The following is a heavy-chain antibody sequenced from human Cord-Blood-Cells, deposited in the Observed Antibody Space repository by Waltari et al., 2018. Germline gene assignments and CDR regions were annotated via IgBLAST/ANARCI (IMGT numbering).Heavy chain of an antibody. CDR1: GYTFTSYA. Sequence: QVQLVQSGAEVKKPGASVKVSCKASGYTFTSYAMHWVRQAPGQRLEWMGWINAGNGNTKYSQKFQGRVTITWDTSASTAYMELSSLRSEDTAVYYCARVEYYSSSWYYFDYWGQGTLVTVSS. CDR3: ARVEYYSSSWYYFDY. J-gene: IGHJ4*02. V-gene: IGHV1-3*01. CDR2: INAGNGNT. D-gene: IGHD6-13*01.